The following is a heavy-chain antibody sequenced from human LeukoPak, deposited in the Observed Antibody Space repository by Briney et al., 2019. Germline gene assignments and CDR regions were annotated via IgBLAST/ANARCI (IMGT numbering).Heavy chain of an antibody. J-gene: IGHJ4*02. CDR1: GSTFSSYA. CDR3: AKDPYYYGSGSYLGFGYFDY. D-gene: IGHD3-10*01. CDR2: ISGSGGST. V-gene: IGHV3-23*01. Sequence: AGGSLRLSCAASGSTFSSYAMSWVRQAPGKGLEWVSAISGSGGSTYYADSVKGRFTISRDNSKNTLYLQMNSLRAEDTAVYYCAKDPYYYGSGSYLGFGYFDYWGQGTLVTVSS.